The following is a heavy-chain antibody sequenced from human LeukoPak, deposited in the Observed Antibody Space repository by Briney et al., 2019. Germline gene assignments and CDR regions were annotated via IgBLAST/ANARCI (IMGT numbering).Heavy chain of an antibody. CDR1: GFTFSSYG. Sequence: PGGSLRLSCAASGFTFSSYGMHWVRQAPGKGLEWVAFIRYDGSNKYYADSVKGRFTISRDNSKNTLYLQMNSLRAEDTAVYYCAKRFNHYYDSSGPNSAFDIWGQGTMVTVSS. CDR2: IRYDGSNK. J-gene: IGHJ3*02. V-gene: IGHV3-30*02. CDR3: AKRFNHYYDSSGPNSAFDI. D-gene: IGHD3-22*01.